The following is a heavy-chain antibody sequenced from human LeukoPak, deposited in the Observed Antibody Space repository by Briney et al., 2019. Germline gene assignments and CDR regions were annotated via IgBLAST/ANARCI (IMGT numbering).Heavy chain of an antibody. J-gene: IGHJ4*02. V-gene: IGHV3-23*01. CDR1: GFTFSTHA. CDR3: AKPLRGWYDFDY. Sequence: PGGSLRLSCTASGFTFSTHAMSWVRQAPGKGLEWVSAINSAGGGTHYADSVKGRFTISRDNPKNTVYLQMNSLRAEDTAVYYCAKPLRGWYDFDYWGQGTLVTVSS. D-gene: IGHD6-19*01. CDR2: INSAGGGT.